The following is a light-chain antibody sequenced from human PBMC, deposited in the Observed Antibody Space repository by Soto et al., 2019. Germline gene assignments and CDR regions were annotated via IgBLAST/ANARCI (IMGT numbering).Light chain of an antibody. V-gene: IGLV2-8*01. CDR1: STDVGGYDY. J-gene: IGLJ1*01. CDR3: SSHSGSNDFV. CDR2: DVN. Sequence: QYALPQPPSASGSLGQSVTMSCTGSSTDVGGYDYVSWYQQHPGKAPKLIIYDVNKWPSRVPDRFFGSKSGYTASLTLSGLRAEAEADYYCSSHSGSNDFVFGTGTTVTVL.